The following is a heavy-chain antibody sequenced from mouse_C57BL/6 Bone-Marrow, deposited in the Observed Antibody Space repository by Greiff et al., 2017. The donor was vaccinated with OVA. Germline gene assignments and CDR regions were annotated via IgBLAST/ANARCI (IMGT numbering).Heavy chain of an antibody. CDR3: ARDYYGNYVPYY. Sequence: VQLQQSGPELVKPGASVKISCKASGYTFTDYYMNWVKQSHGKSLEWIGDINPNNGGTSYPQKFKGKATLTVDKSSSTAYMELRSLTSEDSAVYYCARDYYGNYVPYYWGQGTTLTVSA. CDR1: GYTFTDYY. V-gene: IGHV1-26*01. D-gene: IGHD2-1*01. J-gene: IGHJ2*01. CDR2: INPNNGGT.